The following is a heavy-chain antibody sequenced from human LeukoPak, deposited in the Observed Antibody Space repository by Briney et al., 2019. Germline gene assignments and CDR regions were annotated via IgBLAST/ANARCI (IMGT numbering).Heavy chain of an antibody. J-gene: IGHJ4*02. CDR3: VKLVGVGELFWGHCLEDF. CDR1: GFPFSSYA. D-gene: IGHD3-10*01. Sequence: GGSLRLSCAASGFPFSSYAMSWVRQAPGKGLEWVSAISGSGDSTYYADSVKGRFTISRDNSKNTLYLQMNSLRAEDTAVYYCVKLVGVGELFWGHCLEDFWGQGTLVTVSS. CDR2: ISGSGDST. V-gene: IGHV3-23*01.